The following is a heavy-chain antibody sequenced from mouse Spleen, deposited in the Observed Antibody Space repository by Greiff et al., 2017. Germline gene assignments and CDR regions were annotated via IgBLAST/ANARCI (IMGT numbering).Heavy chain of an antibody. CDR1: GFTFSDYG. Sequence: EVKVVESGGGLVKPGGSLKLSCAASGFTFSDYGMHWVRQAPEKGLEWVAYISSGSSTIYYADTVKGRFTISRDNAKNTLFLQMTSLRSEDTAMYYCAKTGTLAWFAYWGQGTLVTVSA. CDR2: ISSGSSTI. J-gene: IGHJ3*01. CDR3: AKTGTLAWFAY. D-gene: IGHD4-1*01. V-gene: IGHV5-17*01.